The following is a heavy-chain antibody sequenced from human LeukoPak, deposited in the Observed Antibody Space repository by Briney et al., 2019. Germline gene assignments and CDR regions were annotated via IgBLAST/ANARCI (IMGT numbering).Heavy chain of an antibody. CDR1: GLTFSGSA. V-gene: IGHV3-73*01. D-gene: IGHD3-22*01. Sequence: GGSLRLSCAASGLTFSGSAMHWVRQASGKGLEWVGRIRSKANSYATAYAASVKGRFTISRDDSKNTAYLQMNSLKTEDTAVYYCTRRRGSSGYYYDYWGQGTLVTVSS. CDR2: IRSKANSYAT. CDR3: TRRRGSSGYYYDY. J-gene: IGHJ4*02.